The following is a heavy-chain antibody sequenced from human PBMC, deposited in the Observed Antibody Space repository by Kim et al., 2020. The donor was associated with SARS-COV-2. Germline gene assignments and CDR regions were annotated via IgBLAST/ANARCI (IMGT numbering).Heavy chain of an antibody. CDR3: ARGGGYNWNSYYYYGMDV. V-gene: IGHV4-34*01. D-gene: IGHD1-7*01. J-gene: IGHJ6*02. Sequence: SRVTLSVDTSKNQFSLKLSSVTAADTAVYYCARGGGYNWNSYYYYGMDVWGQGTTVTVSS.